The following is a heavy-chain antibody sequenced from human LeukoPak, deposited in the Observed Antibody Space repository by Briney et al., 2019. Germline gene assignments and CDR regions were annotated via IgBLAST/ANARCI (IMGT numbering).Heavy chain of an antibody. D-gene: IGHD2-2*01. CDR3: ARVVDIVVVPAALDY. Sequence: GGSLRLSCAASGFTFSSYAMSWVRQAPGKGLEWVSAISGSGGSTYYADSVKGRFTISRDNSKNTPYLQMNSLRAEDTAVYYCARVVDIVVVPAALDYWGQGTLVTVSS. J-gene: IGHJ4*02. V-gene: IGHV3-23*01. CDR1: GFTFSSYA. CDR2: ISGSGGST.